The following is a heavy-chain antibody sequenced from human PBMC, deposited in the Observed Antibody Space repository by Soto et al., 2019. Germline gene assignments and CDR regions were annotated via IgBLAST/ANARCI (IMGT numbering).Heavy chain of an antibody. CDR3: ARDPKAGTTWRYFDY. CDR2: IIPIFGTA. J-gene: IGHJ4*02. V-gene: IGHV1-69*01. D-gene: IGHD1-1*01. CDR1: GGTFSSYA. Sequence: QVPLMQSGAEVKKPGSSVKVSCKASGGTFSSYAISWVRQAPGQGLEWMGGIIPIFGTANYAQKFQGRVTITADESTSTAYMELSSLRSEDTAVYYCARDPKAGTTWRYFDYWGQGTLVTVSS.